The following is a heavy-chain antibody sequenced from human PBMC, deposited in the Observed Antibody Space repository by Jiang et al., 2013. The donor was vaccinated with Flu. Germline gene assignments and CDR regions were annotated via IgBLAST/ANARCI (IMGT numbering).Heavy chain of an antibody. CDR2: TYYRSKWYN. J-gene: IGHJ5*02. Sequence: TLSLTCAISGDSVSSNSAAWNWIRQSPSRGLEWLGRTYYRSKWYNDYAVSVKSRITINPDTSKNQFSLQLNSVTPEDTAVYYCARAGSIAARLTPNWFDPWGQGTLVTVSS. D-gene: IGHD6-6*01. CDR1: GDSVSSNSAA. CDR3: ARAGSIAARLTPNWFDP. V-gene: IGHV6-1*01.